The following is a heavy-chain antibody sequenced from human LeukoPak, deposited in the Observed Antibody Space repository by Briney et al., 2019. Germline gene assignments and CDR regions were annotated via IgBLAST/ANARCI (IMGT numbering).Heavy chain of an antibody. CDR1: GFTFSTYA. CDR2: ISYDGSDK. D-gene: IGHD4-17*01. Sequence: GGSLRLSCAASGFTFSTYAMHWVRQAPGKGLEGVAVISYDGSDKYYADSVRGRFTISRDNSKSTLYLQMNTLRAEDTAVYYCASPNYGSHWGYFDYWGQGTLVTVSS. J-gene: IGHJ4*02. V-gene: IGHV3-30*04. CDR3: ASPNYGSHWGYFDY.